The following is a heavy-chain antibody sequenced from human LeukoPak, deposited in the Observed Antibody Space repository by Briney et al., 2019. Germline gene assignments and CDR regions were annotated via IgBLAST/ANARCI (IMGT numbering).Heavy chain of an antibody. D-gene: IGHD3-10*01. CDR2: ISSSGSTI. CDR1: GFTFSSYE. J-gene: IGHJ4*02. V-gene: IGHV3-48*03. CDR3: AKSPVLWFGELFYLDY. Sequence: GGSLRLSCAASGFTFSSYEMNWVRQAPGKGLEWVSYISSSGSTIYYADSVKGRFTISRDNSKNTLYLQMNSLRAEDTAVYYCAKSPVLWFGELFYLDYWGQGTLVTVSS.